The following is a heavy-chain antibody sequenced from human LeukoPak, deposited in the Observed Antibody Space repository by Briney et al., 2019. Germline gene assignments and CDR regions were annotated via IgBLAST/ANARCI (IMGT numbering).Heavy chain of an antibody. CDR3: AKAGSIRFDY. CDR1: GFTLSSYA. CDR2: ITGSGSGGRT. J-gene: IGHJ4*02. Sequence: GGSLRLSCAASGFTLSSYAMSWVRQAPGKGLEWVSGITGSGSGGRTCYADSVKGRFTISRDNSKNTMYLQMSSLRAEDTAVYYCAKAGSIRFDYWGQGALVTVSS. D-gene: IGHD1-26*01. V-gene: IGHV3-23*01.